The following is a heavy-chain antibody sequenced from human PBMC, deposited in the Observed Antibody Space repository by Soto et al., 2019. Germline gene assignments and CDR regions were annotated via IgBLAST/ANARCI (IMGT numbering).Heavy chain of an antibody. V-gene: IGHV3-73*01. CDR3: TGRGGDSLQDI. Sequence: EVQLEESGGGLVQPGGSLKLSCAGLGFNFSGSALHWVRQPSGKGLEWVGRIRTRAKKYATSYATSVQGRFSLSRDDSKNTAFLQMNSLRDEDTGVYFCTGRGGDSLQDIWGQGTLVTVSS. D-gene: IGHD4-17*01. J-gene: IGHJ4*02. CDR2: IRTRAKKYAT. CDR1: GFNFSGSA.